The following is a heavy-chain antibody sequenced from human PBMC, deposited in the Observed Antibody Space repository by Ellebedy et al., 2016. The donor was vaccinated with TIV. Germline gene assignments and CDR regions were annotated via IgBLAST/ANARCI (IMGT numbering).Heavy chain of an antibody. CDR2: IYSDGNT. V-gene: IGHV3-53*01. CDR3: AKDWRGDCNDGSCYPPHL. CDR1: GFAVSSNY. D-gene: IGHD2-15*01. J-gene: IGHJ2*01. Sequence: GESLKISCAASGFAVSSNYMTWVRQAPGRGLEWVSLIYSDGNTNYADSVRGRFTISRDSSKNTLDLQMNSLRAEDTAIYYCAKDWRGDCNDGSCYPPHLWGRGTLVTVSS.